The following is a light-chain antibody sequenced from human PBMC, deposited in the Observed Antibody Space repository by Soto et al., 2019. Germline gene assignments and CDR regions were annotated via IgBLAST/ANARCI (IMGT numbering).Light chain of an antibody. Sequence: QSALTQPRSVSGSPGQSVIISCTGTISDVGTYNYVSWYQQHPGKAPKLMIYDVNKRPSGVPDRLSGSKSGKTASLTISGLQAEDEADYYCCSYAGGYTHVVFGGGTKVTVL. CDR2: DVN. V-gene: IGLV2-11*01. CDR3: CSYAGGYTHVV. J-gene: IGLJ2*01. CDR1: ISDVGTYNY.